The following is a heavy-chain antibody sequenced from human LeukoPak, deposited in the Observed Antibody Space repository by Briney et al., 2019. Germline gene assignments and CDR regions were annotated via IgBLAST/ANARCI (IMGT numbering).Heavy chain of an antibody. Sequence: ASVKVSCKVSGYTPTELSMHWVRQAPGKGLEWMGRFDPEDGETIYAQKFQGRVTMTEDASTNTAYMELSSLRSEDTAVYYCATQQLVRFVLRFQHWGQGTLVTVSS. CDR3: ATQQLVRFVLRFQH. J-gene: IGHJ1*01. V-gene: IGHV1-24*01. CDR2: FDPEDGET. CDR1: GYTPTELS. D-gene: IGHD6-13*01.